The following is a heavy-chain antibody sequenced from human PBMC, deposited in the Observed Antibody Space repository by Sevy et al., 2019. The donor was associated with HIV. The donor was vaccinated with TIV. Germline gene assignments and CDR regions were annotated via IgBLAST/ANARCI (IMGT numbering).Heavy chain of an antibody. CDR1: GFPVSSNY. D-gene: IGHD3-22*01. CDR3: AKGITMMLLVLDAIDI. V-gene: IGHV3-23*01. J-gene: IGHJ3*02. CDR2: ISGSGDNT. Sequence: GGSLRLSCAASGFPVSSNYMSWVRQAPGKGLEWVSGISGSGDNTYYADSVKGRFTISRDNSKNTLYLQMNGLRAEDTAVYYCAKGITMMLLVLDAIDIWGQGTMVTVSS.